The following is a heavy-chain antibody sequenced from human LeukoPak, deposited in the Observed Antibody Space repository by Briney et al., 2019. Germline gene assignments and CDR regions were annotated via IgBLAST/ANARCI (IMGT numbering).Heavy chain of an antibody. CDR3: ARADSSGYLFDY. V-gene: IGHV3-21*01. CDR2: ISSSSSYI. Sequence: GGSLRLSCAASGFTFSSYSMNWVRQAPGNGLEWVSSISSSSSYIYYADSVKGRFTISRDNAKNSLYLQMNSLRAEDTAVYYYARADSSGYLFDYWGQGTLVTVSS. CDR1: GFTFSSYS. J-gene: IGHJ4*02. D-gene: IGHD3-22*01.